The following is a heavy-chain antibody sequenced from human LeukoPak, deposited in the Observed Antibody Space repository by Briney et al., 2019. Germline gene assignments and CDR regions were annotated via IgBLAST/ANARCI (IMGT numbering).Heavy chain of an antibody. J-gene: IGHJ4*02. CDR1: GGSISSGGYY. Sequence: SETLSLTCTVPGGSISSGGYYWSWIRQHPGKGLEWIGYIYYSGSTYYNPSLKSRVTISVDTSKNQFSQKLSSVTAADTAVYYCAIVVGATIWYWGQGTLVTVSS. V-gene: IGHV4-31*03. CDR2: IYYSGST. CDR3: AIVVGATIWY. D-gene: IGHD1-26*01.